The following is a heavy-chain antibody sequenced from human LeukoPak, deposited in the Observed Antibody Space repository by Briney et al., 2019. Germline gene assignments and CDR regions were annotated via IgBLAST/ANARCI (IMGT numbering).Heavy chain of an antibody. CDR3: ARGPPKDNTLDY. D-gene: IGHD5-18*01. J-gene: IGHJ4*02. CDR2: IYYSGST. CDR1: GGSISSSSYY. Sequence: SETLSLTCTVSGGSISSSSYYWGWIRQPPGKGLEWIGSIYYSGSTYYNPSLKSRVTIAVDTSKKQLSLKLSSVTAADTAVYYCARGPPKDNTLDYWGQGTLVTVSS. V-gene: IGHV4-39*07.